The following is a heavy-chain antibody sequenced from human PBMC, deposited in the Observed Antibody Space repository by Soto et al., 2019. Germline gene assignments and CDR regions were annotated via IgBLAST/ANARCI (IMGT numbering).Heavy chain of an antibody. J-gene: IGHJ4*02. CDR3: SHGCRWLQSWDY. D-gene: IGHD2-15*01. V-gene: IGHV2-5*02. CDR2: ISWDDDK. CDR1: GFSLSTSGVV. Sequence: QITLKESGPTLVKPTQTLTLTCTFSGFSLSTSGVVVGCIRQPPGKALEWLALISWDDDKRYNPSLKSRRTITKDTSKIQVVLIMTNRDPVDTATYYCSHGCRWLQSWDYWGQGTLVTVSS.